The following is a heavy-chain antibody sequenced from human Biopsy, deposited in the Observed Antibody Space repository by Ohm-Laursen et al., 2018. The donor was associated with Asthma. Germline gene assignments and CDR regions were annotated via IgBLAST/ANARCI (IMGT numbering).Heavy chain of an antibody. J-gene: IGHJ5*02. Sequence: ASVKVSCKASGYTFTDYSIHWVRQAPRQGLEWMGRINPNSGDTKYAQRFQGRVTVTRDRSISTAYMELSRLRSDDTAVYYCARDRGYCSGGTCPSWFDPWGQGTLVIVSS. CDR3: ARDRGYCSGGTCPSWFDP. CDR1: GYTFTDYS. D-gene: IGHD2-15*01. V-gene: IGHV1-2*06. CDR2: INPNSGDT.